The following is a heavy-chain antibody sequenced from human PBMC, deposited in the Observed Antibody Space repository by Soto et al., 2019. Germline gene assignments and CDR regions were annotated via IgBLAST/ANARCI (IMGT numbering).Heavy chain of an antibody. J-gene: IGHJ5*02. CDR3: ARDLQYSSSWWFDP. V-gene: IGHV4-59*01. Sequence: ASETPSPTRPLSGGSITRYYWIWQRQPPGKGLEWIGYIYYSGSTNYNPSLKSRVTISVDTSKNQFSLKLSSVTAADTAVYYCARDLQYSSSWWFDPWGQGTLVTSPQ. CDR1: GGSITRYY. D-gene: IGHD6-6*01. CDR2: IYYSGST.